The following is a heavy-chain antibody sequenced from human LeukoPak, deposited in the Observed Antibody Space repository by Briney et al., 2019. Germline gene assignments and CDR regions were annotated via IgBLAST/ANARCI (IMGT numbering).Heavy chain of an antibody. CDR1: GYSFTRYW. CDR2: IYPGDSDT. D-gene: IGHD4-11*01. J-gene: IGHJ6*03. Sequence: GESLKISCKGSGYSFTRYWIGWVRQMPGKGLEWMGIIYPGDSDTRYSPSFQGQVTISADKSISTAYLQWSSLKASDTAMYYCARGSYSDYYYYYMDVWGKGTTVTVSS. V-gene: IGHV5-51*01. CDR3: ARGSYSDYYYYYMDV.